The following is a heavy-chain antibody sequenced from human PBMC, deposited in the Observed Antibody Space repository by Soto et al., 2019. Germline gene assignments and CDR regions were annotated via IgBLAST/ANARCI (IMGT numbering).Heavy chain of an antibody. CDR3: ASVQLWSDIDY. V-gene: IGHV3-30-3*01. J-gene: IGHJ4*02. Sequence: QVQLVESGGGVVQPGRSLRLSCAASGFTFSSYAMHWVRQAPGKGLEWVAVISYDGSNKYYADSVKGRFTISRDNSKNTLYLQMNSLRAEDTAVYYCASVQLWSDIDYWGQGTLVTVSS. D-gene: IGHD5-18*01. CDR1: GFTFSSYA. CDR2: ISYDGSNK.